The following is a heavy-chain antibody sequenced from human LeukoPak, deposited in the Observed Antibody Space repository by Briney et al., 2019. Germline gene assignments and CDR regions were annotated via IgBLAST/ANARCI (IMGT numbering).Heavy chain of an antibody. J-gene: IGHJ4*02. Sequence: PSETLSLTCTVSGGSISSSSYYWGWIRQPPGKGLEWIGSIYYSGSTYYNPSLKSRVTISVDTSKNQFSLKLSSVTAADTAVYYCARGAGGYSYGYFFDYWGQGTLVTVSS. V-gene: IGHV4-39*01. CDR1: GGSISSSSYY. CDR3: ARGAGGYSYGYFFDY. D-gene: IGHD5-18*01. CDR2: IYYSGST.